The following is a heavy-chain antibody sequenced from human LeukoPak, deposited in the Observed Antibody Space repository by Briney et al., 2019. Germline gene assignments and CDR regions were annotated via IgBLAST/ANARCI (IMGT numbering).Heavy chain of an antibody. J-gene: IGHJ6*03. Sequence: SETLSLTCTVSGGSISSYYWSWIRQPPGKGLEWIGSIYYSGTTYYKPSLKSRVTIFVDTSPNQFSLKLSSVTAADTAVYYCARGGSSMVRGVTGTTYYYYYYMDVWGKGTTVTISS. D-gene: IGHD3-10*01. CDR1: GGSISSYY. CDR3: ARGGSSMVRGVTGTTYYYYYYMDV. V-gene: IGHV4-59*05. CDR2: IYYSGTT.